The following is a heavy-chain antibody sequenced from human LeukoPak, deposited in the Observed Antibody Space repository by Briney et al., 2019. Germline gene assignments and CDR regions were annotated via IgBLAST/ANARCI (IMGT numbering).Heavy chain of an antibody. Sequence: SETLSLTCTVSGGSVNSHYWSWIRQPPGKGLELIGFIYYTGSASNNPSLKSRVTISVDTSKNQFSLKLNSVTAADTAVYYCARNYYDSSGYYLYPHYFNYWGQGTLVTVSS. CDR3: ARNYYDSSGYYLYPHYFNY. CDR2: IYYTGSA. J-gene: IGHJ4*02. V-gene: IGHV4-59*02. D-gene: IGHD3-22*01. CDR1: GGSVNSHY.